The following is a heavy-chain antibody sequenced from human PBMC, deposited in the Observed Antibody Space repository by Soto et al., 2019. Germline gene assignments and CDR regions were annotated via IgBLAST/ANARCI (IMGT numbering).Heavy chain of an antibody. CDR2: ISGSGGST. J-gene: IGHJ4*02. Sequence: WGSLRLSCAASGFTFSSYAIIWVRHAPGKGLEWVSAISGSGGSTYYADSVKGRFTISRDNSKNTLYLQMNSLRAEDTAVYYCAKDLYSGYDWDDYWGQGTLVTVSS. D-gene: IGHD5-12*01. CDR1: GFTFSSYA. V-gene: IGHV3-23*01. CDR3: AKDLYSGYDWDDY.